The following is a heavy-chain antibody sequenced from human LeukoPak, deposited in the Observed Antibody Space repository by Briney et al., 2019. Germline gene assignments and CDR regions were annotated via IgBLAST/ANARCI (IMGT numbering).Heavy chain of an antibody. J-gene: IGHJ4*02. V-gene: IGHV3-64*04. Sequence: PGGSLRLSCSASGFTFSSYAMHWVRQAPGKGLEYVSAISSNGGSTYYADSVKGRFTISRDNSKNTLYLQVNSLRAEDTALYYCARRGDGGRSFDYWGQGTLVTVSS. CDR2: ISSNGGST. CDR3: ARRGDGGRSFDY. CDR1: GFTFSSYA. D-gene: IGHD4-23*01.